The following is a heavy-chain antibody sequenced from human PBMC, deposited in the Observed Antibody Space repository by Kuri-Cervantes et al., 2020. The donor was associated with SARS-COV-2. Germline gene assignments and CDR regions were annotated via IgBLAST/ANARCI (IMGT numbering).Heavy chain of an antibody. CDR2: INWNGGST. V-gene: IGHV3-20*01. J-gene: IGHJ4*02. CDR3: ARGGFGVVQSDY. D-gene: IGHD3-3*01. CDR1: GFTFDDYG. Sequence: GESLKISCAASGFTFDDYGMSWVRQAPGKGLEWVSGINWNGGSTGYADSVKGRFTTSRDNAKNSLYLQMNSLRAEDTALYHCARGGFGVVQSDYWGQGTLVTVSS.